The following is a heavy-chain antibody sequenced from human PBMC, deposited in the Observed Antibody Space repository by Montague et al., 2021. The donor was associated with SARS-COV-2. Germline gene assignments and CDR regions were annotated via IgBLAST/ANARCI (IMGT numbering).Heavy chain of an antibody. V-gene: IGHV4-59*12. Sequence: SETLSLTCTVSGGSISSYYWYWIRLSQGTGMGRIGYVNNSGSTRNSYSLRGRVIISADTSKSQNSLRLNSLSAEDTAVYYCAGDRGRFWQFDLWGRGTLVTVS. D-gene: IGHD5-12*01. CDR2: VNNSGST. J-gene: IGHJ2*01. CDR3: AGDRGRFWQFDL. CDR1: GGSISSYY.